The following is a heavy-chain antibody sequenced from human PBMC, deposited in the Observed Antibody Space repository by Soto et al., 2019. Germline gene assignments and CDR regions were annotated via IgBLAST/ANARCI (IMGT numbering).Heavy chain of an antibody. CDR2: IYYSGST. J-gene: IGHJ5*02. D-gene: IGHD3-22*01. CDR1: GGSISSGGYY. CDR3: ARGGRLYDSSGYYPFDP. Sequence: SETLSLTCTVSGGSISSGGYYWSWIRQHPGKGLEWIGYIYYSGSTYYNPSLKSRVTISVDTSKNQFSLKLSSVTAADTAVYYCARGGRLYDSSGYYPFDPWGHGTLVTVSS. V-gene: IGHV4-31*03.